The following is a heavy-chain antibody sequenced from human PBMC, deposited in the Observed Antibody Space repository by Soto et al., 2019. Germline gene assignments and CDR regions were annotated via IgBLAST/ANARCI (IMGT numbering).Heavy chain of an antibody. V-gene: IGHV3-7*01. CDR3: ATRPNYDFWSGYTYYFDY. D-gene: IGHD3-3*01. J-gene: IGHJ4*02. CDR2: IKQDGSEK. Sequence: GGSMRRSCAGSGFTIGSYWMYWVRQAPGKGLEWVANIKQDGSEKYYVDSVKGRFTISRDNAKNSLYLQMNSLRAEDTAVYYCATRPNYDFWSGYTYYFDYWGQGT. CDR1: GFTIGSYW.